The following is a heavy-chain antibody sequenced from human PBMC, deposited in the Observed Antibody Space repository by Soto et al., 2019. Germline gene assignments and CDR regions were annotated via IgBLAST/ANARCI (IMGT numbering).Heavy chain of an antibody. CDR2: INHSGST. J-gene: IGHJ4*02. D-gene: IGHD7-27*01. CDR3: ARSGGLGNYFDY. V-gene: IGHV4-34*01. Sequence: LSLTCAVYGGSLSGYYWSWTRQPPGKGLEWIGEINHSGSTNYNPSLKSRVTISVDTSMNQFSLRLTSVTAADTAVYYCARSGGLGNYFDYWGQETLVTVSS. CDR1: GGSLSGYY.